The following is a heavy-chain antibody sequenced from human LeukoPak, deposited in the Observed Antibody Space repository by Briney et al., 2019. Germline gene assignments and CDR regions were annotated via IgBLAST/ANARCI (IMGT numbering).Heavy chain of an antibody. CDR2: INHSGST. J-gene: IGHJ4*02. D-gene: IGHD5-24*01. V-gene: IGHV4-34*01. Sequence: SETLSLTCAVYGGSFSGYYWSWIRQPPGKGLECIGEINHSGSTNYNPSLKSRVTISVDTSKNQFSLKLSSVTAADTAVYYCAREVKRWLQPKNYYFDYWGQGTLVTVSS. CDR3: AREVKRWLQPKNYYFDY. CDR1: GGSFSGYY.